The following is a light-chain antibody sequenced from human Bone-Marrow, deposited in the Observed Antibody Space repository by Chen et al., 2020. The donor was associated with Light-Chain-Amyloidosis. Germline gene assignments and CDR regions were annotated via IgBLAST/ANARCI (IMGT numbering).Light chain of an antibody. Sequence: EIVLTQSPATLSLSPGERATLSCRASQSVSSFLAWYQQKPGQAPRLLMYDVSQRATGIPARFSGSGSGTDFTLTISSLEPEDLAVYYCQHRSNWLTFGGGTKVEI. CDR1: QSVSSF. J-gene: IGKJ4*01. CDR2: DVS. CDR3: QHRSNWLT. V-gene: IGKV3-11*01.